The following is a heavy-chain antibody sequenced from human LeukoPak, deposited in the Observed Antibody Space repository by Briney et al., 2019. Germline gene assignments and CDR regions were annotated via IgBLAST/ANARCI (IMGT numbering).Heavy chain of an antibody. D-gene: IGHD5-24*01. Sequence: VASVKVSCKASGYSLIDYYLHWVRQAPGQGLEWMGWSDPRSGGAKFVQQFQGRVTVTRATSINTAYMELNRLTSDDTAVYYYVRLATWGDAFDIWGQGTAVTVSS. V-gene: IGHV1-2*02. CDR3: VRLATWGDAFDI. CDR2: SDPRSGGA. J-gene: IGHJ3*02. CDR1: GYSLIDYY.